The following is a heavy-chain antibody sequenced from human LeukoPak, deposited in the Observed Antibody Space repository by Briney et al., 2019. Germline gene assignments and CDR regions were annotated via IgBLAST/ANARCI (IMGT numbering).Heavy chain of an antibody. Sequence: GRSLRLSCAASGFTFSSYGIHWVRQAPGKGLEWIAYITTTGDRIQYADSVKGRFTISRDNTKNSLYLQLNSLRADDTAIYYCVRDTKDYWGQGTLVTVSS. CDR3: VRDTKDY. V-gene: IGHV3-48*04. CDR2: ITTTGDRI. D-gene: IGHD2-8*01. CDR1: GFTFSSYG. J-gene: IGHJ4*02.